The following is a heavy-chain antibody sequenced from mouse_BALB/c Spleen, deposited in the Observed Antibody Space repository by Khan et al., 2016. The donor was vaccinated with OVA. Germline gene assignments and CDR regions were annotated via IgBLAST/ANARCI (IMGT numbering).Heavy chain of an antibody. CDR1: GYSITSGYA. V-gene: IGHV3-2*02. Sequence: VQLKESGPGLVKPSQSLSLTCTVTGYSITSGYAWNWIRQFPGNKLEWMGYISYSGGTSYNPSLKSRISITRDTSKHQFFLQLNSVTTEDTATYDCARGNDYGYYFDYWGQGTPLTVAS. CDR2: ISYSGGT. J-gene: IGHJ2*01. CDR3: ARGNDYGYYFDY. D-gene: IGHD1-1*01.